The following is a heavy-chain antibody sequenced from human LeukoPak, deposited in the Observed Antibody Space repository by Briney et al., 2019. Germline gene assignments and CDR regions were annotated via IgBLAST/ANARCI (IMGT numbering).Heavy chain of an antibody. Sequence: PGGSLRLSCAASGFTVSSNYMGWVRQAPGKGLEWVSVIYSGGSTYYADSVKGRFTISRDNSKNTLYLQMNSLRAEDTAVYYCAREYGDYGGGGDYWGQGTLVTVSS. CDR1: GFTVSSNY. CDR2: IYSGGST. CDR3: AREYGDYGGGGDY. J-gene: IGHJ4*02. V-gene: IGHV3-53*01. D-gene: IGHD4-17*01.